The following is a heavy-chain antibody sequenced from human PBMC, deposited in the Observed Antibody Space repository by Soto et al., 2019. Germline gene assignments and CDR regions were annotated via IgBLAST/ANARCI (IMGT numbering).Heavy chain of an antibody. CDR1: GGSFSGYY. J-gene: IGHJ4*02. V-gene: IGHV4-34*01. Sequence: SETLSLTCAVYGGSFSGYYWGWIRQPPGTGLEWIGGISYSGSTYYNPSLKSRLTISVDTSKNHYSLKLTSVTAADTAVYFCARRGSRLSVAVAAFDYWSQGTLVTVSS. CDR2: ISYSGST. D-gene: IGHD6-19*01. CDR3: ARRGSRLSVAVAAFDY.